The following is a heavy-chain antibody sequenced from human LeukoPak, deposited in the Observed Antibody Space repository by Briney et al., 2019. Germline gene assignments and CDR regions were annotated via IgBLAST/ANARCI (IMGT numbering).Heavy chain of an antibody. V-gene: IGHV3-33*01. D-gene: IGHD2-2*02. CDR3: ARGRNTLGVDS. CDR2: IWFDGSNK. CDR1: GFTFSSYA. Sequence: GGSLRLSCEASGFTFSSYAMHWVRQAPGKGLEWVAVIWFDGSNKYYADSVKGRFTISRDNSKNTLYLQMNSLRAEDTAVYYCARGRNTLGVDSWGQGTLVTVSS. J-gene: IGHJ4*02.